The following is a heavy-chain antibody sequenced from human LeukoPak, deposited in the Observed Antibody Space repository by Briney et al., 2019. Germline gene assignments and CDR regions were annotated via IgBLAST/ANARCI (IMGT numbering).Heavy chain of an antibody. CDR3: ARLVGPPHDAFDI. Sequence: SETLSLTCTVSGGSISSSSYYWGWIRQPPGKGLEWIGSIYYSGSTYYNPSLKSRVTISVDTSKNQFSLKLSSVTAADTAVYYCARLVGPPHDAFDIWGQGTMVTVSS. D-gene: IGHD6-6*01. CDR1: GGSISSSSYY. CDR2: IYYSGST. J-gene: IGHJ3*02. V-gene: IGHV4-39*01.